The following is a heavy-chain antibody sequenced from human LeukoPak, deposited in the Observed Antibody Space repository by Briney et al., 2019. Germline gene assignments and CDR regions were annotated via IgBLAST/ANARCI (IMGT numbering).Heavy chain of an antibody. D-gene: IGHD5-18*01. V-gene: IGHV3-23*01. Sequence: GGSLRLSCAASGFTFSSYAMSWVRQAPGKGLEWVSAISGSGGSTYYADSVKGWFTISRDNSKNTLYLQMNSLRAEDTAVYYCAKGPIQLWFGYFDYWGQGTLVTVSS. CDR3: AKGPIQLWFGYFDY. CDR2: ISGSGGST. J-gene: IGHJ4*02. CDR1: GFTFSSYA.